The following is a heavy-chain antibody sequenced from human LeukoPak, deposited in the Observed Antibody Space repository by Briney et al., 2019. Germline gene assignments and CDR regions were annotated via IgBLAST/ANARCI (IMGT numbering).Heavy chain of an antibody. CDR2: IIPIFGTA. Sequence: SVKVSCKASGGTFSSYAISWVRQAPGQGLEWMGGIIPIFGTANYAQKFQGRVTITADESTSTAYMELSSLRSEDTAVYYCATPLDYYDSSGYHQGGDWGQGTLVTVSS. D-gene: IGHD3-22*01. V-gene: IGHV1-69*13. J-gene: IGHJ4*02. CDR3: ATPLDYYDSSGYHQGGD. CDR1: GGTFSSYA.